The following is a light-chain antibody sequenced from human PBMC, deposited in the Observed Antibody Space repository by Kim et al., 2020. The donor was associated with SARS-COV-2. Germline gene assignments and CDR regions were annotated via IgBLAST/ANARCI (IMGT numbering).Light chain of an antibody. CDR3: QQYDDLPFT. J-gene: IGKJ3*01. V-gene: IGKV1-33*01. CDR2: GAS. CDR1: HDISNY. Sequence: ASVGDRVSITCHASHDISNYLHWYQHKPEKAPKLPISGASNLEAGVPSRFGGSGSGRDFTFTISRLQPDDIATYYCQQYDDLPFTFGPGTKVDIK.